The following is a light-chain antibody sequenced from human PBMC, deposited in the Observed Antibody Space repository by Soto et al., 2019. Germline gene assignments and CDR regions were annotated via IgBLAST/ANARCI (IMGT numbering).Light chain of an antibody. CDR2: GAS. J-gene: IGKJ1*01. CDR3: QQYGSSPTT. Sequence: EIALTQSPCTLSLSAGERATLSWGASHGVTSNYLAWYQQKHGQAPRLLFFGASIRATGIPDRFTGSGYETDFTLTISRLEPEDFAVYHCQQYGSSPTTFGQGTKVDI. CDR1: HGVTSNY. V-gene: IGKV3-20*01.